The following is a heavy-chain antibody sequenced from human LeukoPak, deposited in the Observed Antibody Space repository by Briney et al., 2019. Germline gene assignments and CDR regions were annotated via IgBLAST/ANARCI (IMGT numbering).Heavy chain of an antibody. CDR1: GGSISSYY. D-gene: IGHD3-10*01. CDR2: IYYSGST. CDR3: ARDGVIGLHPSRGWFDP. V-gene: IGHV4-59*01. Sequence: PSETLSLTCTVSGGSISSYYWSWIRQPPGKGLEWIGYIYYSGSTNYNPSLKSRVTISVDTSKNQFSLKLSSVTAADTAVYYCARDGVIGLHPSRGWFDPWGQGTLVTVSS. J-gene: IGHJ5*02.